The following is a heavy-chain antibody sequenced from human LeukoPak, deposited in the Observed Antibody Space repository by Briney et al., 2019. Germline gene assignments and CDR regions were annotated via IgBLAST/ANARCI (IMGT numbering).Heavy chain of an antibody. CDR1: GGSISSGDYY. CDR3: ARVTAVANLYYMDV. CDR2: IYYSGST. V-gene: IGHV4-30-4*08. Sequence: NPSQTLSLTCTVSGGSISSGDYYWSWIRQPPGKGLEWIGYIYYSGSTYYNPSLKSRVTISVDTSKNQFSLKLSSVTAADTAVYYCARVTAVANLYYMDVWGKGTTVTVSS. J-gene: IGHJ6*03. D-gene: IGHD6-19*01.